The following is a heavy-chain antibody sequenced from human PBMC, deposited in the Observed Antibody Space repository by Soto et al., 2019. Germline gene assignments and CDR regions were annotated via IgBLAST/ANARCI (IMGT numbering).Heavy chain of an antibody. CDR3: ARDLRKRDRGTLKYSSYYYYGMDV. J-gene: IGHJ6*02. CDR2: IIPIFGTA. V-gene: IGHV1-69*13. D-gene: IGHD6-6*01. Sequence: AVSVCCTACVDTFSSYVIRWVRQAPRQGLEWMGGIIPIFGTANYAQKFQGRVTITADESTSTAYMELSSLRSEDTAVYYCARDLRKRDRGTLKYSSYYYYGMDVWGQGTTVTVSS. CDR1: VDTFSSYV.